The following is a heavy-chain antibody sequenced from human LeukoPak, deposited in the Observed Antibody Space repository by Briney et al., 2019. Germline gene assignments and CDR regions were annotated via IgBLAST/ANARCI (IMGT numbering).Heavy chain of an antibody. CDR2: ISSNNNYI. J-gene: IGHJ4*02. CDR3: ARGSRGNFDY. D-gene: IGHD4-23*01. V-gene: IGHV3-21*01. CDR1: GFTFAGYG. Sequence: GGSLRLSCAASGFTFAGYGMSWVRQAPGKGLEWVSSISSNNNYIYYADSVKGRFTISRDNAKNSLYLQMNSLRAEDTAVYYCARGSRGNFDYWGQGTLVTVSS.